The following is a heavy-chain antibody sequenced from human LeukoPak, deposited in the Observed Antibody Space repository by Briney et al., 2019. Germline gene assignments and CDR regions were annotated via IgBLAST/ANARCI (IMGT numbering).Heavy chain of an antibody. D-gene: IGHD6-19*01. Sequence: GGSLRLSCAASGFTFSSYAMTWVRQAPGKGLEWVSSISGSGYGIYYADSMKGRFTISRDNSKNTVYLEMNSLRADDTAIYFCAKESGYSSAWLNYWGQGTLVTVSS. V-gene: IGHV3-23*01. CDR3: AKESGYSSAWLNY. CDR1: GFTFSSYA. J-gene: IGHJ4*02. CDR2: ISGSGYGI.